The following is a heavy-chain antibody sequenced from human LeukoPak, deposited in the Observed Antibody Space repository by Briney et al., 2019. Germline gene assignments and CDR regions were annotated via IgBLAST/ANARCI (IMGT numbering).Heavy chain of an antibody. V-gene: IGHV3-49*04. D-gene: IGHD3-10*02. Sequence: GGSLRLSCTGSGFRFGGYALSRVRQAPGKGLEWVGFIRSKALYGTSEYAASVEGRFSISRDDSNNIAYLQMNSLKTDDTAVYFCVRESVRDYYFDYWGQGTLVTVSS. J-gene: IGHJ4*02. CDR1: GFRFGGYA. CDR3: VRESVRDYYFDY. CDR2: IRSKALYGTS.